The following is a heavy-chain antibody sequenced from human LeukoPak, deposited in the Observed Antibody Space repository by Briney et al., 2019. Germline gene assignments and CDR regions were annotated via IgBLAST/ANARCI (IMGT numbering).Heavy chain of an antibody. D-gene: IGHD2-21*02. CDR2: IYTSGST. CDR1: GGSISSGSYY. CDR3: ARDRGVVTAIDAFDI. V-gene: IGHV4-61*02. J-gene: IGHJ3*02. Sequence: SETLSLTCTVSGGSISSGSYYWSWIRQPAGKGLEWIGRIYTSGSTNYNPSLKSRVTISVDTSKNQFSLKLSSVTAADTAVYYCARDRGVVTAIDAFDIWGQGTMVTVSS.